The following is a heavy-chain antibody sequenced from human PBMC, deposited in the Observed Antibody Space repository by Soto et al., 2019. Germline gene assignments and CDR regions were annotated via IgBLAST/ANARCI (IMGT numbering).Heavy chain of an antibody. J-gene: IGHJ1*01. CDR2: ISAYNGNT. Sequence: ASVKVSCKASGYTFTSYGISWVRQAPGQGLEWMGWISAYNGNTNYAQKLQGRVTMTTDTSTSTAYMELRSLRSDDTAVYYCARVSGIAARPLYFQHWGQGTLVTVSS. CDR3: ARVSGIAARPLYFQH. V-gene: IGHV1-18*01. CDR1: GYTFTSYG. D-gene: IGHD6-6*01.